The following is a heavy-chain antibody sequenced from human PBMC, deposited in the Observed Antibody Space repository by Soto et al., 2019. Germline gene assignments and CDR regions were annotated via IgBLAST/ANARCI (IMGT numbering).Heavy chain of an antibody. CDR2: VSFDGKVT. D-gene: IGHD2-21*02. CDR1: GFTFNNLS. Sequence: QVQLVESGGGMAQAGTSLRLSCTGSGFTFNNLSLHWVRQGPDKGLEWVAVVSFDGKVTYYADSVKGRFTVSRDISKNTIYLQANSLRPEDTAVYYCAREPYGDSQYFDYWGQGTPVTVSS. J-gene: IGHJ4*02. V-gene: IGHV3-30*04. CDR3: AREPYGDSQYFDY.